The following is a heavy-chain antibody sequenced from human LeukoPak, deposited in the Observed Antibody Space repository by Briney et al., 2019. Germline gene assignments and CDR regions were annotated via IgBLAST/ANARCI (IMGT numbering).Heavy chain of an antibody. J-gene: IGHJ3*02. CDR3: ARGSSSSWPQSAFDI. CDR1: GGSISSYY. D-gene: IGHD6-13*01. V-gene: IGHV4-4*07. Sequence: PSETLSLTCTVSGGSISSYYRSWIRQPAGKGLEWIGRIYTSGSTNYNPSLKSRVTMSVDTSKNQFSLKLSSVTAADTAVYYCARGSSSSWPQSAFDIWGQGTMVTVSS. CDR2: IYTSGST.